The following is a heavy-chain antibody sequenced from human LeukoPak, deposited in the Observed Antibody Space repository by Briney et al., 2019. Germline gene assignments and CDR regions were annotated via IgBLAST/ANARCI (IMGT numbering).Heavy chain of an antibody. CDR3: AKFIMGRFTIFGVVKGRYVDV. CDR1: GFTFSSYA. Sequence: GGSLRLSCAASGFTFSSYAMSWVRPAPGKGLEWVSAISGSGGSTYYADSVKGRFTISRDNSKNTLYLQMNSLRAEDTAVYYCAKFIMGRFTIFGVVKGRYVDVWGKGTTVTVSS. CDR2: ISGSGGST. V-gene: IGHV3-23*01. D-gene: IGHD3-3*01. J-gene: IGHJ6*04.